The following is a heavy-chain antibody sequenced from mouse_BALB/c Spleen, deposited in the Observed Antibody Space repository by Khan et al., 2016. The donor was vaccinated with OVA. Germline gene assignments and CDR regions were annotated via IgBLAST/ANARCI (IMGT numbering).Heavy chain of an antibody. CDR3: ALRGASRATWDYFDY. CDR2: TYPGGGYT. CDR1: GYTFTHYW. J-gene: IGHJ2*02. V-gene: IGHV1-63*02. D-gene: IGHD3-1*01. Sequence: KDGTEVVRPGTSVKMSCKAAGYTFTHYWIGWVKQRPGHGLEWIGDTYPGGGYTNYNEKFKGKATLTADTSSSTAYMQLSGLTSADSDISYCALRGASRATWDYFDYWGQGTSLIVSS.